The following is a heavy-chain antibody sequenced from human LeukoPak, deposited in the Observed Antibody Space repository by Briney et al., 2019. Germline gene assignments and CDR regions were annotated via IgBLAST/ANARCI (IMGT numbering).Heavy chain of an antibody. CDR3: ARGAPQRELLPTY. D-gene: IGHD1-26*01. Sequence: GGSLRLSCAASGFTFSSYGMHWVRQAPGKGLEWVAFIRYDGSNKYYADSVKGRFTISRDNSKNTLYLQMNSLRAEDTAVYYCARGAPQRELLPTYWGQGTLVTVSS. CDR1: GFTFSSYG. V-gene: IGHV3-30*02. CDR2: IRYDGSNK. J-gene: IGHJ4*02.